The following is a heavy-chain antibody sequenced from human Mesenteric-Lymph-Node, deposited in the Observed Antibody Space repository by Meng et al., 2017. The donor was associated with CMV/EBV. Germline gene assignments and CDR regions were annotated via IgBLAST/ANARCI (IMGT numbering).Heavy chain of an antibody. CDR2: ISYDGSEE. D-gene: IGHD3-10*01. CDR3: ATARAYKTYYGVVYYYGMDV. J-gene: IGHJ6*02. Sequence: GESLKISCAASGFTFHDYALHWVRQAPGKGLEWVAAISYDGSEEYYADSVKGRFAISRDESRNTLYLQMNSLRPDDTAVYYCATARAYKTYYGVVYYYGMDVWGQGTTVTVSS. CDR1: GFTFHDYA. V-gene: IGHV3-30*09.